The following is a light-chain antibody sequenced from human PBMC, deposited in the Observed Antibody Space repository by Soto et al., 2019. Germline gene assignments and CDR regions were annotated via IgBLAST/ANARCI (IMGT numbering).Light chain of an antibody. CDR2: RAS. CDR3: QQYNNWPTWT. J-gene: IGKJ1*01. Sequence: EIVVTQSPATLSVSPGESATLSFMASQSVSNNLAWYQQRPGQAPTLLIYRASERATGVPDRFSGSGSGTEFTLTISSLQSEDFVVYYCQQYNNWPTWTFGQGTKVDIK. CDR1: QSVSNN. V-gene: IGKV3-15*01.